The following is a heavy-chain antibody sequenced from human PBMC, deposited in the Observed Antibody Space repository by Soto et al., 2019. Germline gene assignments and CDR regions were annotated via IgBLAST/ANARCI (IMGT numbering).Heavy chain of an antibody. D-gene: IGHD2-15*01. CDR3: ARDRYCSGGSCSDFQH. CDR1: GFTVSSNY. J-gene: IGHJ1*01. Sequence: GGSLRLSCAASGFTVSSNYMSWVRQAPGKGLEWVSVIYSGGSTYYADSVKGRFTISRHNSKNTLYLQMNSLRAEDTAVYYCARDRYCSGGSCSDFQHWGQGTLVTVSS. CDR2: IYSGGST. V-gene: IGHV3-53*04.